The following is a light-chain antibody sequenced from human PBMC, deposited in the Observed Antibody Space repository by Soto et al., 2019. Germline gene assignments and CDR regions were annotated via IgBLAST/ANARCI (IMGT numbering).Light chain of an antibody. CDR1: QTISSW. CDR3: QHYQSYSEA. V-gene: IGKV1-5*03. Sequence: DIQMTQSPSTLSGSVGDRVTITCRASQTISSWLAWYQQKPGKAPKLLIYKASTLKSGVPSRFSGSGSGTEFPLTISSLQPDDFATYYCQHYQSYSEAFGQGTKV. CDR2: KAS. J-gene: IGKJ1*01.